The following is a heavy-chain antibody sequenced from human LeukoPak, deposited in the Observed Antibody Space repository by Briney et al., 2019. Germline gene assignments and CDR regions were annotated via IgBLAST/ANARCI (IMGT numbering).Heavy chain of an antibody. Sequence: ASVKVSCKASGGTFSSYAISWVRQAPGQGLEWMGGIIPIFGTANYAQKFQGRVTITTDVSTSTAYMELSSLRSEDTAVYYCARERHVAPGGPYYMDVWGKGTTVTVSS. D-gene: IGHD1-14*01. J-gene: IGHJ6*03. CDR2: IIPIFGTA. CDR3: ARERHVAPGGPYYMDV. V-gene: IGHV1-69*05. CDR1: GGTFSSYA.